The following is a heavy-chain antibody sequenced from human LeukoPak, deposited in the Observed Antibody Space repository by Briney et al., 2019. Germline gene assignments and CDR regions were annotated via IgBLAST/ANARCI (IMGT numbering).Heavy chain of an antibody. V-gene: IGHV1-2*02. CDR1: GYTFTGYY. CDR2: INPNSGGT. D-gene: IGHD6-13*01. Sequence: GASVKVSCKASGYTFTGYYMHWVRQAPGQGLEWMGWINPNSGGTNYAQKFQGRVTMTRDTSISTAYMELSRLRSDDKAVYYCARSSIAAAYVDWFDPWGQGTLVTVSS. CDR3: ARSSIAAAYVDWFDP. J-gene: IGHJ5*02.